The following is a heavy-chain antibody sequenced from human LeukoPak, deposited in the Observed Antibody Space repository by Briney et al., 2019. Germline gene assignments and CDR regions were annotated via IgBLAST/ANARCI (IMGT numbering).Heavy chain of an antibody. V-gene: IGHV3-23*01. J-gene: IGHJ4*02. CDR2: ISSGGLTT. CDR3: AKGVRYFDWYDY. D-gene: IGHD3-9*01. CDR1: GFTFNNFA. Sequence: GGSLRLSCAASGFTFNNFAMTWVRQAPGMGLEWVSTISSGGLTTYYADSVKGRFTISRDNSKNTLYLQMNSLRAEDTAVYYCAKGVRYFDWYDYWGQGTLVTVSS.